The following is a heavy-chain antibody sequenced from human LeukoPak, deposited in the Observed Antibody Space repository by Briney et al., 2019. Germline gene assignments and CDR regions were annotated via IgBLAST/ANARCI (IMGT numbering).Heavy chain of an antibody. V-gene: IGHV4-34*01. CDR2: INHSGST. D-gene: IGHD3-22*01. J-gene: IGHJ4*02. CDR1: GGSFSGYY. Sequence: SETLSLTCAVYGGSFSGYYWSWIRQPPGKGLEWIGEINHSGSTNYNPSLKGRVTISVDTSKNQFSLKLSSVTAADTAVYYCARGRSETTNYYDSSGYYSELNDYWGQGTLVTVSS. CDR3: ARGRSETTNYYDSSGYYSELNDY.